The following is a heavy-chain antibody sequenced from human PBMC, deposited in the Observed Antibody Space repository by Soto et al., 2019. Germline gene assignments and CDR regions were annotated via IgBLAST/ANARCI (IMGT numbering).Heavy chain of an antibody. V-gene: IGHV5-51*01. J-gene: IGHJ5*02. Sequence: LXMSCTGSGYSVTSYWSGWVRQMPGKGLEWMGIIYPGDSDTRYSPSFQGQVTISADKSISTAYLQWSSLKASDTAMYYCARHRGQYNWFDPWGQGTLVTV. CDR3: ARHRGQYNWFDP. CDR2: IYPGDSDT. D-gene: IGHD4-4*01. CDR1: GYSVTSYW.